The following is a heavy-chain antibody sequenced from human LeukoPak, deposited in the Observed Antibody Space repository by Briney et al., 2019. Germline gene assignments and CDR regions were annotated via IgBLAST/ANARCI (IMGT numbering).Heavy chain of an antibody. Sequence: ASVKVSCKASGYTFTNYGIFWVRQAPGQGLEWMGWISAYSGNTNYAQKLQGRVTVTTETSTSTAYMELESLRSDDTAVYYCAISQGSYYDTSGYLGEDYWGQGTLVTVSS. CDR2: ISAYSGNT. CDR3: AISQGSYYDTSGYLGEDY. V-gene: IGHV1-18*01. J-gene: IGHJ4*02. D-gene: IGHD3-22*01. CDR1: GYTFTNYG.